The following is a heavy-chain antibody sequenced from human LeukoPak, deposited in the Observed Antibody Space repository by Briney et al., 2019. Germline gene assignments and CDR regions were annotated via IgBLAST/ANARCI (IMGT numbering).Heavy chain of an antibody. CDR1: GGTFSSYA. D-gene: IGHD3-9*01. J-gene: IGHJ4*02. CDR3: LLRYLVVDY. CDR2: IIPIFGTA. V-gene: IGHV1-69*05. Sequence: GASVKVSCKASGGTFSSYAISWVRLAPGQGLEWMGGIIPIFGTANYAQKFQGRVTITTDESTSTAYMELSSLRSEDTAVYYCLLRYLVVDYWGQETLVTVSS.